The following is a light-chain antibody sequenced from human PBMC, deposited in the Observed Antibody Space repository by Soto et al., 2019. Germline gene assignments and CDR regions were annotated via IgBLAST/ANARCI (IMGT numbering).Light chain of an antibody. CDR1: QRLSSDS. CDR2: GVS. J-gene: IGKJ2*01. V-gene: IGKV3-20*01. Sequence: IVLTQSPGTLSLAPGKGATLSCRASQRLSSDSLAWYRQKLGQAPRLLIYGVSKRATGLPDRFSGGGSGTDFTLTITRLEPQDSAVYYCHQYGTSPPTFGQGTRLEIK. CDR3: HQYGTSPPT.